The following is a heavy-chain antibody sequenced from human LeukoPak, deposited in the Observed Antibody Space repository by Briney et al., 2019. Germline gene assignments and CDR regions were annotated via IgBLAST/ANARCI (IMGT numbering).Heavy chain of an antibody. V-gene: IGHV4-59*12. CDR1: GGSITTYY. J-gene: IGHJ5*02. CDR2: IYHSGST. CDR3: AREGYRGAWFDP. Sequence: SETLSLTCTVSGGSITTYYWSWIRQTPGKGLEWLAEIYHSGSTNYNPSLKSRVTISVDKSKNQFSLKLTSVTAADTAVYFCAREGYRGAWFDPWGQGTLVIVSS. D-gene: IGHD3-10*01.